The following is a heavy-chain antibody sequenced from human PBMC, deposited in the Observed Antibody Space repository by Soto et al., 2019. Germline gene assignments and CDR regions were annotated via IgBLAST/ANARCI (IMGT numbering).Heavy chain of an antibody. V-gene: IGHV3-30*18. CDR2: ISYDGSNK. CDR1: GFTFSSYG. J-gene: IGHJ4*02. Sequence: GGSLRLSCAASGFTFSSYGMHWVRQAPGKGLEWVAVISYDGSNKYYADSVKGRFTISRDNSKNTLYLQMNSLRAEDTAVYYCAKDSPIGYFDYWGQGTLVTVS. D-gene: IGHD2-15*01. CDR3: AKDSPIGYFDY.